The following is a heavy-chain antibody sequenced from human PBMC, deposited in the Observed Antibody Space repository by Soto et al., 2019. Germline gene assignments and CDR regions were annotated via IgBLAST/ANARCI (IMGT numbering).Heavy chain of an antibody. Sequence: GGSLRLSCAASGFTFSNSRVHWVRQVSGKGLEWVSRINADGTSTSYADSVKGRFTISRDNAKNTLYLHVNSLRAEDTAVYYCVKVLARGVGVPRFYFDSWGQGALVTVS. CDR3: VKVLARGVGVPRFYFDS. CDR1: GFTFSNSR. J-gene: IGHJ4*02. V-gene: IGHV3-74*01. CDR2: INADGTST. D-gene: IGHD2-2*01.